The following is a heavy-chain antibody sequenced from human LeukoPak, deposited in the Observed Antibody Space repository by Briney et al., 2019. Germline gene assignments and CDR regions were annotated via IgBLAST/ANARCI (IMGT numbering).Heavy chain of an antibody. CDR3: ARCYYYDSSGYLFDP. CDR1: GGSISSHY. J-gene: IGHJ5*02. Sequence: PSETLSLTCTVSGGSISSHYWSWIRQPPGKGLEWIGYIYYSGSTNYNPSLKSRVTTSVDTSKNQFSLKLSSVTAADTAVYYCARCYYYDSSGYLFDPWGQGTLVTVSS. CDR2: IYYSGST. D-gene: IGHD3-22*01. V-gene: IGHV4-59*11.